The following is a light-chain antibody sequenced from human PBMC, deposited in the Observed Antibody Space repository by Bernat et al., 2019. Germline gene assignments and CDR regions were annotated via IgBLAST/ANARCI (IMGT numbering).Light chain of an antibody. V-gene: IGKV3-11*01. J-gene: IGKJ1*01. CDR3: QQRSNWPPAWT. CDR1: QSVSSS. Sequence: EIVLTQSPATLSLSPGEKATLSCRASQSVSSSLAWYQQKPGQAPRLVIYDASNRATVVPARFSGGGSGSDFTLTISSLEPDDSAIYYCQQRSNWPPAWTFGQGTKVEVK. CDR2: DAS.